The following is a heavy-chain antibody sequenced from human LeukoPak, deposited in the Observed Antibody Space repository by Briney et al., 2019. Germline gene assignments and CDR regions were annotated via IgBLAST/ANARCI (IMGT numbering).Heavy chain of an antibody. V-gene: IGHV4-59*01. D-gene: IGHD2/OR15-2a*01. J-gene: IGHJ2*01. CDR2: IYYSGST. CDR1: GGSISSYY. CDR3: AGFSSAVGFDL. Sequence: PSETLSLTCTVSGGSISSYYWSWIRQPPGKGLEWIGYIYYSGSTNYNPSLKSRVTISVDTSKNQFSLKLSSVTAADTAVYYCAGFSSAVGFDLWGRGTLVTVSS.